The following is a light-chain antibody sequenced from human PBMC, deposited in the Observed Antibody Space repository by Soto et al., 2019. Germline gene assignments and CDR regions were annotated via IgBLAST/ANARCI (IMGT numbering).Light chain of an antibody. CDR3: AAWDDSLSGPV. CDR2: ANT. J-gene: IGLJ3*02. V-gene: IGLV1-40*01. Sequence: QSVLTQPPSVSGAPGQRVTISCTGNSSNIGSGYDVHWYQQLPGTAPKLLIYANTQRPSGVPARFSASKSGASASLAITGLQAEDEADYYCAAWDDSLSGPVFGGGTKLTVL. CDR1: SSNIGSGYD.